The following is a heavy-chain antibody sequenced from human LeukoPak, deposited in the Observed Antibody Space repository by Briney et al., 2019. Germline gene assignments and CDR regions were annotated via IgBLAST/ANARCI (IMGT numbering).Heavy chain of an antibody. D-gene: IGHD5-24*01. J-gene: IGHJ3*02. CDR1: GFTFSDYY. V-gene: IGHV3-11*04. CDR3: AVRDGPKRAFDI. CDR2: ISSSGSTI. Sequence: MTGGSLRLSCAASGFTFSDYYMSWIRQAPGKGLEWVSYISSSGSTIYYADSVKGRFTISRDNAKNSLYLQMNSLRAEDTAVYYCAVRDGPKRAFDIWGQGTMVTVSS.